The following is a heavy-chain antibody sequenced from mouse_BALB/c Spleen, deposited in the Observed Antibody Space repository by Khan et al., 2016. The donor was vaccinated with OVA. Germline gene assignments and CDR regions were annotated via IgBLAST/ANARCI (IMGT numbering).Heavy chain of an antibody. V-gene: IGHV2-6-7*01. CDR2: IWGDGST. D-gene: IGHD2-4*01. CDR3: AREIYYDYAYYYAMDY. CDR1: GFSLTGYG. J-gene: IGHJ4*01. Sequence: VKLEESGPGLVAPSQSLSITCTVSGFSLTGYGVNWVRQPPGKGLEWLGMIWGDGSTDYNSALKSSLSISKDNSKSQVFLKMNSLHTDDTARYYCAREIYYDYAYYYAMDYWGQGTSVTVSS.